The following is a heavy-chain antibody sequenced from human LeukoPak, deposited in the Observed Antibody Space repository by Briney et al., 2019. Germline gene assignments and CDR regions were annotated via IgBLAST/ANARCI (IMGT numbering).Heavy chain of an antibody. J-gene: IGHJ4*02. D-gene: IGHD2-2*02. CDR3: ARRRVVPAAIGVGATYYFDY. CDR2: ISSSGSTI. Sequence: GGSLRLSCAASGFTFSDYYMSWIRQAPGKGLEWVSYISSSGSTIYYADSVKGRFTISGDNAKNSLYLQMNSLRAEDTAVYYCARRRVVPAAIGVGATYYFDYWGQETLVTVSS. CDR1: GFTFSDYY. V-gene: IGHV3-11*01.